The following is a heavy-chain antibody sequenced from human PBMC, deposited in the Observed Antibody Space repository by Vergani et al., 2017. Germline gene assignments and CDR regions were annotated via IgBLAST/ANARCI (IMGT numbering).Heavy chain of an antibody. D-gene: IGHD5-24*01. Sequence: QEQLVQSGSELSEPGASVKVSCKASGYPFSSYVMNWVRQAPGQGLEWMGWINTNTGNATYAQGFKGRIVFSFDIRVSTAYLQISHLKTDDTAVYYCAKDTLEAVYFDYWGQGTLVTVSS. J-gene: IGHJ4*02. CDR2: INTNTGNA. CDR1: GYPFSSYV. V-gene: IGHV7-4-1*02. CDR3: AKDTLEAVYFDY.